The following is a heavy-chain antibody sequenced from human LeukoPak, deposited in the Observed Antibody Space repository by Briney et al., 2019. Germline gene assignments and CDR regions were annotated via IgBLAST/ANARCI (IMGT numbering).Heavy chain of an antibody. CDR1: GYSFTGYW. D-gene: IGHD6-19*01. Sequence: GESLRISCKGSGYSFTGYWISWVRQMPGKGLEWMGRIDPSDSYTNYSPSFQGHVAIPADKSISTAYLQWSSLKASDTAMYYCARTGWEQWLGNDYWGQGTLVTVSS. CDR3: ARTGWEQWLGNDY. J-gene: IGHJ4*02. V-gene: IGHV5-10-1*01. CDR2: IDPSDSYT.